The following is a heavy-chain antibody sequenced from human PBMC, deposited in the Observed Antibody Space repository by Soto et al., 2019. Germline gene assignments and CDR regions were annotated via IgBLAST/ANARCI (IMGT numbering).Heavy chain of an antibody. CDR1: GYTFTSYY. D-gene: IGHD6-19*01. Sequence: GASVKVSCKASGYTFTSYYMHWVRQAPGQGLEWMGIINPSVGSTSYAQKFQGRVTITADKSTSTAYMELSSLRSEDTAVYYCARHAVADTYYYYYYGMDVWGQGTTVT. V-gene: IGHV1-46*01. J-gene: IGHJ6*02. CDR3: ARHAVADTYYYYYYGMDV. CDR2: INPSVGST.